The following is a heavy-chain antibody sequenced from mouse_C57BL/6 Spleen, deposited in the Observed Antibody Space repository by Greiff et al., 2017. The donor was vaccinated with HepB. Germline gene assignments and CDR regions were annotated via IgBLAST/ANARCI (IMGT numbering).Heavy chain of an antibody. V-gene: IGHV5-4*01. CDR3: AREDMDGDY. D-gene: IGHD1-1*02. Sequence: EVQGVESGGGLVKPGGSLKLSCAASGFTFSSYAMSWVRQTPEKRLEWVATISDGGSYTYYPDNVKGRFTISRDNAKNNLYLQMSHLKSEDTAMYYCAREDMDGDYWGQGTSVTVSS. CDR1: GFTFSSYA. CDR2: ISDGGSYT. J-gene: IGHJ4*01.